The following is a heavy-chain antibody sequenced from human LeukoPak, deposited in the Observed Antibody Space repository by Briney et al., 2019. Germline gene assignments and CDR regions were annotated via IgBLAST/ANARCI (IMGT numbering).Heavy chain of an antibody. CDR2: INSNSGGT. V-gene: IGHV1-2*02. J-gene: IGHJ6*03. D-gene: IGHD3-9*01. CDR3: ARVWVGVTKEGSSRDYILTGYYPPYYYYYMDV. CDR1: GYTFTGYY. Sequence: PGASVKVSCKASGYTFTGYYMHWVRQAPGQGLEWMGLINSNSGGTNYAQKFQGRVTMTRDTSISTAYIELSRLRSDDTAVYYCARVWVGVTKEGSSRDYILTGYYPPYYYYYMDVWGKGTTVTVSS.